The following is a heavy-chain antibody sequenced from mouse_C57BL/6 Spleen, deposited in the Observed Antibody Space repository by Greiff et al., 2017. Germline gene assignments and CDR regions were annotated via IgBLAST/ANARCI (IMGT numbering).Heavy chain of an antibody. CDR3: ARWAITTVVATRGSCVAY. CDR2: ILPGSGST. CDR1: GYTFTGYW. D-gene: IGHD1-1*01. Sequence: VQVVESGAELMKPGASVKLSCKATGYTFTGYWIEWVKQRPGHGLEWIGEILPGSGSTNYNEKFKGKAIFTADTSSNTAYMQLSSLTTEDSAIYYCARWAITTVVATRGSCVAYWGQGTLVTVSA. J-gene: IGHJ3*01. V-gene: IGHV1-9*01.